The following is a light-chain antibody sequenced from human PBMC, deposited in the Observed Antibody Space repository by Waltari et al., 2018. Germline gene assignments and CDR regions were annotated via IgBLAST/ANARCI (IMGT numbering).Light chain of an antibody. Sequence: QTVVTQEPAFSVSPGGTVTPPCGLNTGPVSPTYYPSWYQQTPGQAPRTLIYNTNMRSSGVPDRFSGSILGDKAALTITGAQADDECDYYCALYMGRGIRVFGGGTKLTVL. CDR3: ALYMGRGIRV. J-gene: IGLJ2*01. V-gene: IGLV8-61*01. CDR2: NTN. CDR1: TGPVSPTYY.